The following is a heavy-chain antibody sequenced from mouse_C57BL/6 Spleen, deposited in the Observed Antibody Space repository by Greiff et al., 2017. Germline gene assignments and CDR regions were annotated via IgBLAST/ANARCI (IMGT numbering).Heavy chain of an antibody. Sequence: EVKLVESGGDLVKPGGSLKLSCAASGFTFSSYGMSWVRQTPDKRLEWVATISSGGSYTYYPDSVKGRFTISRDKAKNTLYLQMSSLQSEDTAMYYCARHGYGDYWGQGTTRTVSS. CDR3: ARHGYGDY. J-gene: IGHJ2*01. CDR1: GFTFSSYG. CDR2: ISSGGSYT. V-gene: IGHV5-6*01. D-gene: IGHD2-2*01.